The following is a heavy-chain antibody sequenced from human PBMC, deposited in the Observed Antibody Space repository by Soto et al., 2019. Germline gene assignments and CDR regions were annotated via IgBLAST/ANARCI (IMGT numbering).Heavy chain of an antibody. CDR3: AREFPYYYDSSGTKGYFDY. Sequence: GGSLRLSCAASGFTFSSYWMHWVRQAPGKGLVWVSRISNDGSSTTYADSVKGRVTISRDNAKNTLHLQMNSLRAEDTAVYYCAREFPYYYDSSGTKGYFDYWGQGA. D-gene: IGHD3-22*01. CDR1: GFTFSSYW. CDR2: ISNDGSST. J-gene: IGHJ4*02. V-gene: IGHV3-74*01.